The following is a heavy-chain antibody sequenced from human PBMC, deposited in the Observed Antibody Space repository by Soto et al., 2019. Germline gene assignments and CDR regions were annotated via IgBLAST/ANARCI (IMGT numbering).Heavy chain of an antibody. J-gene: IGHJ1*01. CDR3: ARGAAAAAQNQH. CDR2: IYYSGST. D-gene: IGHD6-13*01. CDR1: GGSISSGDYY. V-gene: IGHV4-30-4*01. Sequence: QVQLQESGPGLVKPSQTLSLTCTVSGGSISSGDYYWSWIRQPPGKGLEWIGYIYYSGSTYYNPSLKSRVTISVDPDKNQFSLKLSSVTAADTAVYCCARGAAAAAQNQHWGQGTLVTVSS.